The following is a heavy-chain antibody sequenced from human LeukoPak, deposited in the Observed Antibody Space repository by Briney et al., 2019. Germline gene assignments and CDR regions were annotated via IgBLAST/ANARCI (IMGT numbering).Heavy chain of an antibody. CDR2: ISAYNGNT. CDR3: ARGRPRYCSSTSCSCFDY. V-gene: IGHV1-18*01. J-gene: IGHJ4*02. D-gene: IGHD2-2*01. Sequence: GASVKVSCKASGYTFTSYGISWVRQAPGQGLEWMGWISAYNGNTNYAQKLQGRVTMTTDTSTSTAYMELRSLGSDDTAVYYCARGRPRYCSSTSCSCFDYWGQGTLVTVSS. CDR1: GYTFTSYG.